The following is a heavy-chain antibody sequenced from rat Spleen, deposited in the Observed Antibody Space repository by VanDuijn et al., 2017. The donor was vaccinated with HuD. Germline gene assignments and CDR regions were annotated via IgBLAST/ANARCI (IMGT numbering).Heavy chain of an antibody. J-gene: IGHJ2*01. CDR1: GFTFSNYD. Sequence: EVQLVESGGGLVQPGRSLKLSCAASGFTFSNYDMAWVRQAPTKGLEWVASISNGGGNTYYRDSVKGRFTISRDNAKSTLYLQMDSLRSEDTATYYCARRNNFDYWGQGVMVTVSS. CDR3: ARRNNFDY. V-gene: IGHV5S23*01. CDR2: ISNGGGNT.